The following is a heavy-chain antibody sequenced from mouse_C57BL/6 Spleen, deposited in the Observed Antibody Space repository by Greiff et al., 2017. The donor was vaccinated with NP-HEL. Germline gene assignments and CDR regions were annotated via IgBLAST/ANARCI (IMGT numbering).Heavy chain of an antibody. V-gene: IGHV1-42*01. CDR3: ARAMDY. CDR1: GYSFTGYY. J-gene: IGHJ4*01. CDR2: INPSTGGT. Sequence: DVQLVESGPELVKPGASVKISCKASGYSFTGYYMNWVKQSPEKSLEWIGEINPSTGGTTYNQKFKAKATLTVDKSSSTAYMQLKSLTSEDSAVYYCARAMDYWGQGTSVTVSS.